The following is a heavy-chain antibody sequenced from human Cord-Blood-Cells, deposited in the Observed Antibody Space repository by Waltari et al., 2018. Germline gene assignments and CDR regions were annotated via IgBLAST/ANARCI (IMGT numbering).Heavy chain of an antibody. Sequence: EVQLVESGGGLIQPGGSLRLSCTASGFTVSSNYMSWVRQAPGKGLEWVSVIDSGGSTYYADTVKGRFTISRDNSKNTLYLQMNSLRAEDTAVYYCARSGWYDDAFDIWGQGTMVTVSS. V-gene: IGHV3-53*01. CDR2: IDSGGST. CDR3: ARSGWYDDAFDI. CDR1: GFTVSSNY. D-gene: IGHD6-19*01. J-gene: IGHJ3*02.